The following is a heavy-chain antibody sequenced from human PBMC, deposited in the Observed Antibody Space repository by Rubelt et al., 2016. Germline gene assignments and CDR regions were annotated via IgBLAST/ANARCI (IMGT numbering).Heavy chain of an antibody. V-gene: IGHV3-23*01. J-gene: IGHJ2*01. CDR1: GFTFSSYA. D-gene: IGHD1/OR15-1a*01. CDR3: ARARNKYFDL. CDR2: ISGRDGNT. Sequence: EVQLLESGGGLVQPGGSLRLSCAASGFTFSSYAMSWVRQGPGKGLEWVSAISGRDGNTYYADSVKGRFGISRDNSKNTLYLQMNSLRAEDTAVYSCARARNKYFDLWGRGTLITVSS.